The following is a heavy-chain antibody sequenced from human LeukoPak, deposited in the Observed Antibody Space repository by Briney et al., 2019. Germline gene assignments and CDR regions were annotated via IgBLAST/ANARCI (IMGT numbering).Heavy chain of an antibody. CDR1: GGSISSHY. D-gene: IGHD6-6*01. J-gene: IGHJ3*02. CDR2: IYYSGST. V-gene: IGHV4-59*11. Sequence: SETLSLTCTVSGGSISSHYWSWIRQPPGKGLEWIGYIYYSGSTNYNPSRKSRVTISVDTSKNQFSLKLSSVTAADTAVYYCARVATRSDAFDIWGQGTMVTVSS. CDR3: ARVATRSDAFDI.